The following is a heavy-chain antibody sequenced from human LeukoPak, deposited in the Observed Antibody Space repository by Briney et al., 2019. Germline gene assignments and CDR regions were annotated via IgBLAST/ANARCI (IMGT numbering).Heavy chain of an antibody. CDR3: ARGRQEISMILVVMTGVSYYLDV. D-gene: IGHD3-22*01. J-gene: IGHJ6*03. CDR1: GGSFSGYY. Sequence: ESSETLSLTCAVYGGSFSGYYWSWIRQSPGKGLEWIGEINPSGSTYYNPSLKSRLTISRDTSKNQISLRLSSVTAADTAVYYCARGRQEISMILVVMTGVSYYLDVWGKGTTVTVS. V-gene: IGHV4-34*01. CDR2: INPSGST.